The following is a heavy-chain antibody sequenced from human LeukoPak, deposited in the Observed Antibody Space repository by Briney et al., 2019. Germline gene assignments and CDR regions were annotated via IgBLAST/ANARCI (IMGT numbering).Heavy chain of an antibody. CDR1: GYTFTSYG. J-gene: IGHJ3*02. V-gene: IGHV1-18*01. CDR2: ISAYNGNT. CDR3: ARDDLTDIVATTDAFDI. D-gene: IGHD5-12*01. Sequence: ASVKVSCKASGYTFTSYGISWVRQSPGQGLEWMGRISAYNGNTNYAQKLQGRVTMTTDTSTSTAYMELRSLRSDDTAVYYCARDDLTDIVATTDAFDIWGQGTMVTVSS.